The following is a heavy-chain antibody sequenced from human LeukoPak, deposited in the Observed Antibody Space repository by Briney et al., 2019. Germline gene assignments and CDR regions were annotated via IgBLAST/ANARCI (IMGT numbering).Heavy chain of an antibody. CDR3: AREAQFVVVLAAMPGAGYYYYYMDV. V-gene: IGHV4-4*07. CDR2: IYTSGST. J-gene: IGHJ6*03. D-gene: IGHD2-2*01. CDR1: GGSISSYY. Sequence: SETLSLTCTVSGGSISSYYWSWIRQPAGKGLGWIGRIYTSGSTNYNPSLKSRVTMSVDTSKNQFSLKLSSVTAADTAVYYCAREAQFVVVLAAMPGAGYYYYYMDVWGKGTTVTVSS.